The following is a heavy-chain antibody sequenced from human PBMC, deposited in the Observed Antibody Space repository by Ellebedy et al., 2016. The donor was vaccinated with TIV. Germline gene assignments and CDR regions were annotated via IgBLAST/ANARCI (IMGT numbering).Heavy chain of an antibody. V-gene: IGHV3-23*01. CDR1: GFTFSTFA. CDR3: WKDDYSNYYYMDV. D-gene: IGHD4-11*01. J-gene: IGHJ6*03. CDR2: ISGTGRST. Sequence: GGSLRLXXAASGFTFSTFAMSWVRQAPGKGLEWVSAISGTGRSTYYADSVKGRFTISRDNSKNTLYLHMNSLRAEDTAVYYCWKDDYSNYYYMDVWGKGTTVTVSS.